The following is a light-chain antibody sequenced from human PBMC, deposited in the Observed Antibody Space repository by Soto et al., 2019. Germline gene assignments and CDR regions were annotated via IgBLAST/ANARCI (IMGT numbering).Light chain of an antibody. CDR2: EVS. CDR3: CSYAGSSTYV. J-gene: IGLJ1*01. Sequence: QSVLTQPASVSGSPGQSITISCTGTSSDVGSYNLVSWYQQHPGKAPKLMIYEVSKRPSGVSNRFSGSKSGNTASLTISGLQAEDEDDYYCCSYAGSSTYVFGTSTKVTVL. V-gene: IGLV2-23*02. CDR1: SSDVGSYNL.